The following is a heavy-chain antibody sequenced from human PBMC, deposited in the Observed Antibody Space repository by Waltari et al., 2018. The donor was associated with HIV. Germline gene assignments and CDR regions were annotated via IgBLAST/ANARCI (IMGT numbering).Heavy chain of an antibody. CDR2: INTNTGSP. CDR3: ARDGGRSRAFDS. Sequence: QVQLFQSESELKKPGASVKVSCKASGYTFTSNSINWVRQAPGQGLEWMGWINTNTGSPRYAQGFTGRFVFSLDTSVSTAFLQISALKADDTAVYFCARDGGRSRAFDSWGQGTLVTVSS. CDR1: GYTFTSNS. D-gene: IGHD3-16*01. V-gene: IGHV7-4-1*02. J-gene: IGHJ4*02.